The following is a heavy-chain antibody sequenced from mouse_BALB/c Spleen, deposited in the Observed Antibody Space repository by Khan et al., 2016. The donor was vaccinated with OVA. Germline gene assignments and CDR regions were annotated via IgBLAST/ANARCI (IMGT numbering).Heavy chain of an antibody. CDR3: ARPDYYGSSYDTMDA. Sequence: QVQLQQSGAELVRPGTSVKMSCKAAGYTFTNYWIGWVKQRPGHGLEWIGDIYPGSGNTNYNEKFKGKATLTADTSSSTAYMQLSSLTSEDSAIYYCARPDYYGSSYDTMDAWGQGTSVTVSS. J-gene: IGHJ4*01. V-gene: IGHV1-63*02. CDR2: IYPGSGNT. CDR1: GYTFTNYW. D-gene: IGHD1-1*01.